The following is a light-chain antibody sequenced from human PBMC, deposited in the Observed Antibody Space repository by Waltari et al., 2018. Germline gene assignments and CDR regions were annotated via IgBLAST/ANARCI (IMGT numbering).Light chain of an antibody. Sequence: DIVMTQSPDSLAVSLGERATINCKSSQSVLYSPNNKNYLAWYQQTPGQPPKLLIYGASTRESGVPDRFSGSGSGTDFTLTISSLQAEDVAVYYCQQYYTTPMYTFGQGTKLEIK. CDR3: QQYYTTPMYT. J-gene: IGKJ2*01. CDR1: QSVLYSPNNKNY. V-gene: IGKV4-1*01. CDR2: GAS.